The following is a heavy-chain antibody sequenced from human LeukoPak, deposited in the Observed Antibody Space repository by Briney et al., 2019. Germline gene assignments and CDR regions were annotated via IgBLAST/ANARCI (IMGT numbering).Heavy chain of an antibody. V-gene: IGHV3-23*01. Sequence: GGSLRLSCAASGFTFSSYAMSWVRQAPGKGLEWVSAISGSGGSTYYADSVKGRFTISRDNSKNTLYLQMNSLRAEDTAVYYCAKPMVRGPDRRAYYYGMDVWGQGTTVTVSS. D-gene: IGHD3-10*01. J-gene: IGHJ6*02. CDR3: AKPMVRGPDRRAYYYGMDV. CDR2: ISGSGGST. CDR1: GFTFSSYA.